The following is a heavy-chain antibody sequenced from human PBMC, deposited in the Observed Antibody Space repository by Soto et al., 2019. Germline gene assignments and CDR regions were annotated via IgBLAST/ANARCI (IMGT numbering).Heavy chain of an antibody. Sequence: PSETLSLTCTVSGDSISSLYWSWIRQPPGKGLEWIGYIYYSGSTNYNPSLKSRVTISVDTSKNQFSLHLSSVTAADTSVYYCARHDYDILTGYHHAFYIWGQGTMVTVSS. J-gene: IGHJ3*02. D-gene: IGHD3-9*01. CDR1: GDSISSLY. CDR2: IYYSGST. CDR3: ARHDYDILTGYHHAFYI. V-gene: IGHV4-59*08.